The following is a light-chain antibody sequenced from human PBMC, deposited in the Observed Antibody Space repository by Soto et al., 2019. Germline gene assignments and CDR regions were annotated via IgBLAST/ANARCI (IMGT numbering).Light chain of an antibody. J-gene: IGKJ2*01. CDR2: WAS. Sequence: DIVMTQSPDSLAVSLGERAAINCKSSQSILFTSNNKNYLAWYQQKPGQPPKLLIYWASTRESGVPDRFSGSGSGTDFTLTISSLQAEDVAVYYCQQYYTTPPYTFGQWTKVEIK. CDR3: QQYYTTPPYT. CDR1: QSILFTSNNKNY. V-gene: IGKV4-1*01.